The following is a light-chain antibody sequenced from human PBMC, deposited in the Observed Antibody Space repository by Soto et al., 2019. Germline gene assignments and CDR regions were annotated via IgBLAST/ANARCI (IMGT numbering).Light chain of an antibody. CDR1: KNDIGVYDF. CDR2: EVV. Sequence: QSALTQPPSVSGSPGQSVTISCTGTKNDIGVYDFVSWYQHHPGKAPRLIIYEVVQRPSGVPDRFSGSKSGNTASLTVSGLQAADEAHYFCKSYAGSNTYVFGSGTKVTVL. J-gene: IGLJ1*01. V-gene: IGLV2-8*01. CDR3: KSYAGSNTYV.